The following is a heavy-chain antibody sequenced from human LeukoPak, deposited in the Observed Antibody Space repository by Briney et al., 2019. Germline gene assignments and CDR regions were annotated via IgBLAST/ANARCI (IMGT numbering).Heavy chain of an antibody. CDR2: IYSGGST. CDR3: ARVYSSSWYRNAFDI. D-gene: IGHD6-13*01. CDR1: GFTVSSNY. J-gene: IGHJ3*02. Sequence: PGGSLRLSCAASGFTVSSNYMSWVRQAPGKGLEWVSVIYSGGSTYYADSVKGRFTISRDNSKNTLYLQMNSLRAEDTAVYYCARVYSSSWYRNAFDIWGQGTMVTVSS. V-gene: IGHV3-53*01.